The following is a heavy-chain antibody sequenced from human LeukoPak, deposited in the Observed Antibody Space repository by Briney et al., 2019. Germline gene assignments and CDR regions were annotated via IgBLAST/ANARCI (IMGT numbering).Heavy chain of an antibody. J-gene: IGHJ4*02. CDR1: GVSISTSTHY. V-gene: IGHV4-39*01. D-gene: IGHD2-15*01. Sequence: SETLSLTCTVSGVSISTSTHYWAWIRQPPGKGLEWIASMFYRGSTYYNASLRSRVTLSVDTSMNQLSLKLSSVTASDTATFYCVRQGGWGGAASLIEFWGQGTLVTVSS. CDR3: VRQGGWGGAASLIEF. CDR2: MFYRGST.